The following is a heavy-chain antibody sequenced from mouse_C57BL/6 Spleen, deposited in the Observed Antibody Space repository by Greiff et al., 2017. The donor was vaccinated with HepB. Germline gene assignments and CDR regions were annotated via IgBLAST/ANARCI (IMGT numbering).Heavy chain of an antibody. CDR2: IHPNSGST. D-gene: IGHD1-1*01. J-gene: IGHJ3*01. CDR3: ASMNYYGSSPWFAY. V-gene: IGHV1-64*01. CDR1: GYTFTSYW. Sequence: QVQLQQPGAELVKPGASVKLSYKASGYTFTSYWMHWVKQRPGQGLEWIGMIHPNSGSTNYNEKFKSKATLTVDKSSSTAYMQLSSLTSEDSAVYYCASMNYYGSSPWFAYWGQGTLVTVSA.